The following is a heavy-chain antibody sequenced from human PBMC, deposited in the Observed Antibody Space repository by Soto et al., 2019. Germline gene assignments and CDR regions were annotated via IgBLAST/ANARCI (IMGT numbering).Heavy chain of an antibody. J-gene: IGHJ6*02. V-gene: IGHV3-33*06. CDR3: AKDGADWNIYSYGMDV. Sequence: QVQLVESGGGVVQPGRSLRLSCAASGFTFSNYGMHWVRQAPGKGLEWVAIIWYDGSNKYYADSVKGRFTISRDNSKNTLYLQMNSLRVEDTAVYYCAKDGADWNIYSYGMDVWGQGTTVTVSS. CDR1: GFTFSNYG. CDR2: IWYDGSNK. D-gene: IGHD1-1*01.